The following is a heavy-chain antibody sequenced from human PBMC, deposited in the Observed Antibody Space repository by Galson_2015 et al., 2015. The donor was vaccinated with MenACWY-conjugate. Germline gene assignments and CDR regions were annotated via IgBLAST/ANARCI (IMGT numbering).Heavy chain of an antibody. CDR3: VRARGFDY. Sequence: SLRLSCAASGFSFNIYWMTWVRQAPGKGLEWVANIKPDGSEKYSVDSVKGRFTISRDNTKNSLYLQMNSLRDEDTAVCYCVRARGFDYWGQGTLVTVSS. CDR2: IKPDGSEK. J-gene: IGHJ4*02. V-gene: IGHV3-7*01. CDR1: GFSFNIYW.